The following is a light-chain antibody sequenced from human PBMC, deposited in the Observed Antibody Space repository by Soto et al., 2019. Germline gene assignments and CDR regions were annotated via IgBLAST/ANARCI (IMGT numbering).Light chain of an antibody. V-gene: IGKV3-20*01. CDR3: QQYSKWPT. J-gene: IGKJ1*01. Sequence: EIVLTQSPGTLSLSPGERATLSCRASQIVGGDTLAWFQQRPGQAPRLVIYGASSRATDIPDRFRGSGSGRDFTLTISSLQSEDFAVYYCQQYSKWPTFGRGTKVDIK. CDR1: QIVGGDT. CDR2: GAS.